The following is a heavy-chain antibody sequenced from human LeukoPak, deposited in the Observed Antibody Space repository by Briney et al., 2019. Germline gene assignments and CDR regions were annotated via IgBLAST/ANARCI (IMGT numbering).Heavy chain of an antibody. CDR2: ISGSGGST. D-gene: IGHD6-6*01. J-gene: IGHJ3*02. Sequence: GASVRVSCTAPGYTFSSYSMNWVRQAPGKGLEWVSAISGSGGSTYYADSVRGRFTISRDNSKNTLYLQMNSLRAEDTAVYYCAKGIAARPGAFDIWGQGTMVTVSS. V-gene: IGHV3-23*01. CDR1: GYTFSSYS. CDR3: AKGIAARPGAFDI.